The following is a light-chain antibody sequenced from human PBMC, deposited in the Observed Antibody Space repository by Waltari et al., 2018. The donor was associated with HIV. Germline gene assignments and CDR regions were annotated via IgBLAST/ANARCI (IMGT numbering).Light chain of an antibody. J-gene: IGLJ2*01. V-gene: IGLV1-44*01. Sequence: QSVLTKPPSASGTPGQRVTISCSGRRSNIGSNPVSWYQQLPGAAPKLLICDNNQRPSGVPDRFSGSKSGTSASLAISGLQSEDEGDYYCAAWDDSLNGLFGGGTKLTV. CDR3: AAWDDSLNGL. CDR1: RSNIGSNP. CDR2: DNN.